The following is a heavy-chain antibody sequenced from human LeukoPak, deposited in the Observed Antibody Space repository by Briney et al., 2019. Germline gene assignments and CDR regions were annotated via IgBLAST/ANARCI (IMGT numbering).Heavy chain of an antibody. D-gene: IGHD6-13*01. CDR1: GYTFTSYD. J-gene: IGHJ1*01. V-gene: IGHV1-18*01. CDR3: ARSYGSSWSDQYFHH. CDR2: INAYNANT. Sequence: ASVKVPCKASGYTFTSYDSSWVREAPGQGLEWMGWINAYNANTNYAQKPQGRVTMTTDTSTSTVYMELRSLTSEDTAVYYCARSYGSSWSDQYFHHWGQGTLVTVSS.